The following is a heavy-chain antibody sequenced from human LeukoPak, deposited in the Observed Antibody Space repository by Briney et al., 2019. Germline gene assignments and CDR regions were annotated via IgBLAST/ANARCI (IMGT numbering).Heavy chain of an antibody. V-gene: IGHV4-4*07. J-gene: IGHJ4*02. CDR1: GGSINVFY. CDR2: ISTSGNT. D-gene: IGHD3-22*01. Sequence: SEILSLTCTVSGGSINVFYWSWIRQPAGKGLQWIGRISTSGNTDSNPSLKSRVTMSVDTSKNQFSLKLTSVTAADTAVYYCASDSFYDSGGYFYYWGQGTPVTVSS. CDR3: ASDSFYDSGGYFYY.